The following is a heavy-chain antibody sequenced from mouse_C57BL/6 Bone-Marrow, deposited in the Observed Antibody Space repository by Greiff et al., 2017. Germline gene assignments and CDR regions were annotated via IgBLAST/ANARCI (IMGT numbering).Heavy chain of an antibody. D-gene: IGHD2-5*01. J-gene: IGHJ3*01. CDR1: GFNIKDDY. Sequence: VQLQQSGAELVRPGASVKLSCTASGFNIKDDYMHWVKQRPEQGLEWIGWIDPENGDTAYASKFQGKATITADTSSNTAYLQLSSLTSEDTAVYYCTTRSNAPYWGQGTLVTVSA. CDR3: TTRSNAPY. CDR2: IDPENGDT. V-gene: IGHV14-4*01.